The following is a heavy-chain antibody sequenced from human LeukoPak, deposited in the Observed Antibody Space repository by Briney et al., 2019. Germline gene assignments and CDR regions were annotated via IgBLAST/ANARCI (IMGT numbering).Heavy chain of an antibody. CDR2: INPNSGGT. D-gene: IGHD2-15*01. J-gene: IGHJ3*02. Sequence: ASVKVSCKASGYTFTGYYMHWVRQAPGQGLEWMGWINPNSGGTNYAQKSQGRVTMTRDTSISTAYMELSRLRSDDTAVYYCARDRTYCSGGSCSPDAFDIWGQGTMVTVSS. CDR3: ARDRTYCSGGSCSPDAFDI. CDR1: GYTFTGYY. V-gene: IGHV1-2*02.